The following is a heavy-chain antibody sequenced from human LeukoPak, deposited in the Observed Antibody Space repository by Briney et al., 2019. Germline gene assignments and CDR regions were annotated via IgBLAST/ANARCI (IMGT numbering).Heavy chain of an antibody. J-gene: IGHJ4*02. CDR1: GGSISSSSYY. Sequence: PSETLSLTCTVSGGSISSSSYYWGWIRQPPGKGLEWIGSIYYSGSTYYNPSLKSRVTISVDTSKNQFSLKLSSVTAADTAVYYCARVQGGSWIPFADYWGQGTLVTVSS. V-gene: IGHV4-39*07. D-gene: IGHD6-13*01. CDR3: ARVQGGSWIPFADY. CDR2: IYYSGST.